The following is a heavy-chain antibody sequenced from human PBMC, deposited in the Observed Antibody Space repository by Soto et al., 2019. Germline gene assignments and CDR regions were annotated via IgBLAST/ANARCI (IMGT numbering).Heavy chain of an antibody. CDR2: ISGSGGST. D-gene: IGHD3-16*01. CDR1: GFTFSSYA. V-gene: IGHV3-23*01. J-gene: IGHJ4*02. CDR3: AKGSGGHLGETYFDY. Sequence: GGSLRLSCAASGFTFSSYAMSWVRQAPGKGLEWVSAISGSGGSTYYADSVKGRFTISRDNSKNTLYLQMNSLRAEDTAVYYCAKGSGGHLGETYFDYWGQGTLVTVSS.